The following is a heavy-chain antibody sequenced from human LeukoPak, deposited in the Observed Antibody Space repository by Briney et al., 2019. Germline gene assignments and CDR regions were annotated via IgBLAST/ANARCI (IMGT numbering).Heavy chain of an antibody. J-gene: IGHJ4*02. D-gene: IGHD1-26*01. CDR2: IKREIDGGTT. Sequence: GGSLRLSCAASGFTFNNAWVSWVRQAPGKGLEWVCRIKREIDGGTTDYAAPVRGRFTISRDDSKNTLYLQLSSLKTEDTAVYYCATKGYSGTYYDFFDHWGQGTLVTVSS. CDR3: ATKGYSGTYYDFFDH. V-gene: IGHV3-15*01. CDR1: GFTFNNAW.